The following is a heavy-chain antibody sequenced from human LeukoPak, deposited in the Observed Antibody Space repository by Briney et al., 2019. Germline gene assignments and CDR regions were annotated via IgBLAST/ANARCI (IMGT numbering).Heavy chain of an antibody. CDR3: ARDNSVGDIAWWFDP. V-gene: IGHV1-46*01. CDR1: GYSFTSHY. CDR2: INPSGSST. D-gene: IGHD3-16*02. Sequence: ASVKVSCKASGYSFTSHYMHWVRQAPGHRLEWMGLINPSGSSTLYAQKFQGRVTMTRDMSTTTDYMELSSLRSEDTAVYYCARDNSVGDIAWWFDPWGQGTLVTVSS. J-gene: IGHJ5*02.